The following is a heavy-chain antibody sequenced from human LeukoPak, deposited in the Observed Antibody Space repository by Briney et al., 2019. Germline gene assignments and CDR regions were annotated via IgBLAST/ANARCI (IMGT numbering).Heavy chain of an antibody. D-gene: IGHD2-8*01. V-gene: IGHV3-23*01. J-gene: IGHJ4*02. CDR2: ISGSSGST. CDR1: GFTFSSYA. CDR3: AKCTSSTLCRDVDS. Sequence: PGGSLRLSCAASGFTFSSYAMSWVRQAPGKGLEWVSVISGSSGSTYYADSVKGRFTISRDNSKNTLYLQMNSLRAEDTAVYYCAKCTSSTLCRDVDSWGQGTQVTVST.